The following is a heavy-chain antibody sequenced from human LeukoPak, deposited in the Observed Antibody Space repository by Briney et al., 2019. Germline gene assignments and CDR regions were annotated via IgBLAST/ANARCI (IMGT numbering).Heavy chain of an antibody. J-gene: IGHJ5*02. Sequence: SETLSLTCTVSGGSISSYYWSWIRQPPGKGLEWIGYIYYSGSTNYNPSLKSRVTIPVDTSKNQFSLKLRSVTAADTAVYYCAGGYYDVLTGLSWFDPWGQGTLVTVSS. CDR2: IYYSGST. V-gene: IGHV4-59*01. CDR1: GGSISSYY. CDR3: AGGYYDVLTGLSWFDP. D-gene: IGHD3-9*01.